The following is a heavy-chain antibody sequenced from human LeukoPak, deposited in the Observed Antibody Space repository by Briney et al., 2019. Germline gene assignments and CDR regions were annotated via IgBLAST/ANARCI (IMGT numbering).Heavy chain of an antibody. CDR3: ARDWDYDSSGYYDY. Sequence: SVKVSCKASGRTFSSYAISWVRQAPGQGLECIGGIIPIFGTANYAQKFQGRVTITADESTSTAYMELSSLRSEDTAVYYCARDWDYDSSGYYDYWGQGTLVTVSS. CDR1: GRTFSSYA. D-gene: IGHD3-22*01. J-gene: IGHJ4*02. CDR2: IIPIFGTA. V-gene: IGHV1-69*13.